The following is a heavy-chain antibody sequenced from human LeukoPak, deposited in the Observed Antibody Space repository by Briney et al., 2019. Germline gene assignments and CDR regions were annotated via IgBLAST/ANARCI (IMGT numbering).Heavy chain of an antibody. CDR2: ISGYNGNT. D-gene: IGHD6-13*01. J-gene: IGHJ5*02. CDR3: AIHLRGGGIAAARNWFDP. CDR1: GYTFTAYC. V-gene: IGHV1-18*01. Sequence: ASVKVSCKASGYTFTAYCISSVRQAPGQGLECMGWISGYNGNTNYAQKLQGRVTMTTDISRSTGYMELRSLRSDDTAVYYCAIHLRGGGIAAARNWFDPWGQGTLVTVSS.